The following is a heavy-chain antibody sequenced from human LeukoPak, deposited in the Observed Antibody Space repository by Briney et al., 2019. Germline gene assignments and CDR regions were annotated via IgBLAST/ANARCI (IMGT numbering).Heavy chain of an antibody. CDR3: ARDIVVVVAATLENWFDP. J-gene: IGHJ5*02. D-gene: IGHD2-15*01. CDR2: INPNSGGT. CDR1: GYTFTGYY. Sequence: ASVNVSCKASGYTFTGYYMHWVRPAPGQGLKRMRWINPNSGGTNYTQKFQGRVTMTRDTSISTAYMELSRLRSDDTAVYYCARDIVVVVAATLENWFDPWGQGTLVTVSS. V-gene: IGHV1-2*02.